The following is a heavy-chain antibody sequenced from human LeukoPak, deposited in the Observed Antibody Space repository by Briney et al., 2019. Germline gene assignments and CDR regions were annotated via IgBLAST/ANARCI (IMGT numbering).Heavy chain of an antibody. Sequence: GGSLRLSCAASGFTFSSYAMSWVRQAPGKGLEWVSSISDSARTTYYADSVKGRFIISRDNSKNTVYLQMNSLRAEDTAIYYCAKRWSYIDYWGQGALVTVSS. CDR2: ISDSARTT. CDR3: AKRWSYIDY. D-gene: IGHD4-23*01. CDR1: GFTFSSYA. J-gene: IGHJ4*02. V-gene: IGHV3-23*01.